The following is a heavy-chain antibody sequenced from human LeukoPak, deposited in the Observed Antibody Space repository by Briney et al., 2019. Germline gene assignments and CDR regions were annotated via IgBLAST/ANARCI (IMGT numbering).Heavy chain of an antibody. D-gene: IGHD2-2*02. V-gene: IGHV3-23*01. CDR2: ISGSGGST. CDR3: AKGPHCSSTSCYTGVPDY. Sequence: PGGSLRLSCAASGFTFSSYAMSWVRRAPGKGLEWVSAISGSGGSTYYADSVKGRFTISRDNSKNTLYLQMNSLRAEDTAVYYCAKGPHCSSTSCYTGVPDYWGQGTLVTVSS. J-gene: IGHJ4*02. CDR1: GFTFSSYA.